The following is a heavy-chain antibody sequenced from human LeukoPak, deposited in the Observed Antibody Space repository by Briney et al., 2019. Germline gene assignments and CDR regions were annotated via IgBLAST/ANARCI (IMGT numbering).Heavy chain of an antibody. CDR3: ARGDYYGSAPYGMDV. CDR1: GGCISSYY. J-gene: IGHJ6*02. D-gene: IGHD3-10*01. Sequence: SETLSLPCTVSGGCISSYYWSWIRQPAGKGLEWIGRIYTSGSTNYNPSLKSRVTISVDTSKNQFSLKLSSVTAADTAVYYCARGDYYGSAPYGMDVWGQGTTVTVSS. V-gene: IGHV4-4*07. CDR2: IYTSGST.